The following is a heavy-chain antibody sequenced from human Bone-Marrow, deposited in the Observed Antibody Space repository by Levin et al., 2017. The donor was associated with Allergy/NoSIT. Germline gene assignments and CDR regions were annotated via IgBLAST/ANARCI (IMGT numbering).Heavy chain of an antibody. D-gene: IGHD2-21*02. Sequence: PSETLSLTCTVSGGSVRSGTYYWSWIRQPPGKGLEWIGYIYYSGSTNYNPSLKSRVTISADTSKNHFFLSLYSVTAADTAVYYCARVALVGTGPTIDSWGQGTLVTVSS. CDR1: GGSVRSGTYY. CDR2: IYYSGST. CDR3: ARVALVGTGPTIDS. V-gene: IGHV4-61*03. J-gene: IGHJ4*02.